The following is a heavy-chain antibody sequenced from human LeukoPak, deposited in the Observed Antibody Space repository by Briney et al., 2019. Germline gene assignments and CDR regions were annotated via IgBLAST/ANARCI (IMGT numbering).Heavy chain of an antibody. Sequence: ASVKVSCTASGYTFTNYDINWVRQATGQGLEWMRWMNPNSGNTGYAERFQDRVTMTRNTSISTAYMELSSLRSEDTAVYYCARIGIVVVEAATRHQHYYGMDVWGQGTTVTVSS. J-gene: IGHJ6*02. V-gene: IGHV1-8*01. CDR1: GYTFTNYD. D-gene: IGHD2-15*01. CDR2: MNPNSGNT. CDR3: ARIGIVVVEAATRHQHYYGMDV.